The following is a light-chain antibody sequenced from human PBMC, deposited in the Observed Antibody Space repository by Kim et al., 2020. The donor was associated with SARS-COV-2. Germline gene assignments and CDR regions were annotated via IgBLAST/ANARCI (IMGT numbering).Light chain of an antibody. J-gene: IGKJ5*01. Sequence: EIVMTQSPGTLSVSPGERATLSCRASQSVSSNLAWYQQKPGQAPRLLIYGASTRATGIPARFSGSGSGTEFTLTISSLQSEDFAVYYWQQYNNWPFTFSQGTRLEIK. V-gene: IGKV3-15*01. CDR1: QSVSSN. CDR3: QQYNNWPFT. CDR2: GAS.